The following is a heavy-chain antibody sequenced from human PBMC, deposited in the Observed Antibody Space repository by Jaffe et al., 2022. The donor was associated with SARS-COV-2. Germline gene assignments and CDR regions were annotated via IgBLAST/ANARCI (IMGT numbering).Heavy chain of an antibody. CDR2: IYWDDDK. V-gene: IGHV2-5*02. CDR1: GFSLSTSGVG. J-gene: IGHJ4*02. Sequence: QITLKESGPTLVKPTQTLTLTCTFSGFSLSTSGVGVGWIRQPPGKALEWLALIYWDDDKRYSPSLKSRLTITKDTSKNQVVLTMTNMDPVDTATYYCALAYYYDSSVSRDLDFDYWGQGTLVTVSS. D-gene: IGHD3-22*01. CDR3: ALAYYYDSSVSRDLDFDY.